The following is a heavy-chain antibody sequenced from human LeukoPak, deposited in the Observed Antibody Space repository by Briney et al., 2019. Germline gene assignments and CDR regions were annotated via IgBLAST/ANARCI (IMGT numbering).Heavy chain of an antibody. V-gene: IGHV4-39*07. CDR2: IYYSGST. J-gene: IGHJ3*02. D-gene: IGHD1-26*01. CDR1: GGSISSSSYY. Sequence: SETLSLTCTVSGGSISSSSYYWGWIRQPPGKGLEWIGSIYYSGSTYYNPSLKSRVTISVDTSKNQFSLKLSSVTAADTAVYYCARAHGKWEPYAFDIWGQGTMVTVSS. CDR3: ARAHGKWEPYAFDI.